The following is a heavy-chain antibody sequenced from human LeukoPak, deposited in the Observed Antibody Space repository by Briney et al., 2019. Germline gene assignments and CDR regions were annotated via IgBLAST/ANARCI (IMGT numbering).Heavy chain of an antibody. J-gene: IGHJ4*02. CDR3: ARRRDLYSGSYYPFDY. CDR1: GYSFTSYW. Sequence: GESLKISCKGSGYSFTSYWIGWVRQMPGEGLEWMGIIYPGDSDTRYSPSFQGQVTISADKSISTAYLQWSSLKASDTAMYYCARRRDLYSGSYYPFDYWGQGTLVTVSS. CDR2: IYPGDSDT. D-gene: IGHD1-26*01. V-gene: IGHV5-51*01.